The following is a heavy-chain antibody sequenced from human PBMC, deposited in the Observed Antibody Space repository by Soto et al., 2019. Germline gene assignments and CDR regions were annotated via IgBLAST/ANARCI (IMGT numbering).Heavy chain of an antibody. Sequence: GGSLRLSCAASVFTFSSYGMHWVRQAPGKELEWEAVISYDGSNKYYADSVKGRFTISRDNSKNTLYLQMNSLRAEDTAVYYCAKDPRSSSSWYGYYYYYGMDVWGQGTTVTVSS. CDR1: VFTFSSYG. CDR2: ISYDGSNK. V-gene: IGHV3-30*18. J-gene: IGHJ6*02. CDR3: AKDPRSSSSWYGYYYYYGMDV. D-gene: IGHD6-13*01.